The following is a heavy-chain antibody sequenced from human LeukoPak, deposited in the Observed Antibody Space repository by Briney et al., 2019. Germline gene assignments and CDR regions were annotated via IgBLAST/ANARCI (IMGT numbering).Heavy chain of an antibody. Sequence: SETLSLTCTVSGGSISSGGYYWSWIRQHPGKGLEWIGYIYYSGCTYSNPSLKSRVTISVDTSKNQFSLNLSSVTAADTAVYYCARYCSSTNCYKGGFDPWGQGTLVTVSS. CDR3: ARYCSSTNCYKGGFDP. V-gene: IGHV4-31*03. D-gene: IGHD2-2*02. CDR1: GGSISSGGYY. J-gene: IGHJ5*02. CDR2: IYYSGCT.